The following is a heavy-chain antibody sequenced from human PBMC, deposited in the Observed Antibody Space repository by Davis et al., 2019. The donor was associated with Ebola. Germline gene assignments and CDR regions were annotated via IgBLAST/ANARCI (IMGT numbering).Heavy chain of an antibody. Sequence: MPSETLSLTCALSGDTVSSNGAAWNWIRQSPSRGLEWLGSTYYRSKWFVDSAVSVKSRITINPDTSKNQFSLQLTSVTPEDTAVYYCARDPPYDQGYDYWGQGILVTVSS. CDR1: GDTVSSNGAA. D-gene: IGHD3-16*01. J-gene: IGHJ4*02. V-gene: IGHV6-1*01. CDR2: TYYRSKWFV. CDR3: ARDPPYDQGYDY.